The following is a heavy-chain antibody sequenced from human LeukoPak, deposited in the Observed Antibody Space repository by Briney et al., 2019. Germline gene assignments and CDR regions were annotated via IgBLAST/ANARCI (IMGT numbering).Heavy chain of an antibody. CDR2: IYYSGRT. V-gene: IGHV4-59*04. CDR3: ARLMVGATSVDS. D-gene: IGHD1-26*01. Sequence: GSLRLSCAASGFTFSSYGMSWIRQPPGKGLEWIGNIYYSGRTYSNPSLLSRLSISVDTSKNQFFLNLNSVTAADTALYYCARLMVGATSVDSWGQGTLVTVSS. CDR1: GFTFSSYG. J-gene: IGHJ4*02.